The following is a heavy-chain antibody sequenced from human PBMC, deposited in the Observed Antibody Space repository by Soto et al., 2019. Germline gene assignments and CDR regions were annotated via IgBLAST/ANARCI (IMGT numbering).Heavy chain of an antibody. Sequence: HPGGSLRLSCAVSGFIFRNYWMSWVRQAPGKGLEWVANIKQDGSEKYYVDSVKGRFTISRDNAKNSLFLQLNSLRAEDTAVYYCARDRVDYYDSVGFDYWGQGT. J-gene: IGHJ4*02. CDR1: GFIFRNYW. V-gene: IGHV3-7*01. D-gene: IGHD3-22*01. CDR3: ARDRVDYYDSVGFDY. CDR2: IKQDGSEK.